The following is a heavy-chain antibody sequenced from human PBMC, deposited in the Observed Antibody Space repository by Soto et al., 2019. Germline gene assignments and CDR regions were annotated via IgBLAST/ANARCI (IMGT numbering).Heavy chain of an antibody. CDR3: ARDYGSSSSGRNDY. V-gene: IGHV3-21*01. CDR2: ISSSSSYI. D-gene: IGHD6-19*01. CDR1: GFTFSNYA. J-gene: IGHJ4*02. Sequence: PGGSLRLSCAASGFTFSNYAMNWVRQAPGKGLEWVSSISSSSSYIYYADSVKGRLTISRDNAKNSLYLQMNSLRAEDTAVYYCARDYGSSSSGRNDYWGQGTLVTVSS.